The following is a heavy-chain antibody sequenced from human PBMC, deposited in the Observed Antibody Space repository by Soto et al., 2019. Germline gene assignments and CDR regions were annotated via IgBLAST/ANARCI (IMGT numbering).Heavy chain of an antibody. V-gene: IGHV1-69*01. J-gene: IGHJ2*01. CDR3: ARAHAYGDNSSYFDL. CDR2: IIPIFGTA. Sequence: AQVQGLEWMGGIIPIFGTANYAQKFQGRVTITADESTSTAYMELSSLRSEDTAVYYCARAHAYGDNSSYFDLSGRAT. D-gene: IGHD4-17*01.